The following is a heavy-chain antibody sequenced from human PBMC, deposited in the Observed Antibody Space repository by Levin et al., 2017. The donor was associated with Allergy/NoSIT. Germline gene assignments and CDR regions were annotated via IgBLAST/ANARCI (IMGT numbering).Heavy chain of an antibody. CDR2: IWYDGSNK. Sequence: GESLKISCAASGFTFSSYGMHWVRQAPGKGLEWVAVIWYDGSNKYYADSVKGRFTISRDNSKNTLYLQMNSLRAEDTAVYYCAKDPGYRSGWYYFDYWGQGTLVTVSS. D-gene: IGHD6-19*01. J-gene: IGHJ4*02. CDR3: AKDPGYRSGWYYFDY. CDR1: GFTFSSYG. V-gene: IGHV3-33*03.